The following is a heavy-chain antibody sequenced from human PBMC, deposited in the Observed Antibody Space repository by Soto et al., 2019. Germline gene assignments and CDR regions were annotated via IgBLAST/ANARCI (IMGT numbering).Heavy chain of an antibody. CDR2: INHSGST. Sequence: PXGTLSLTCAVYGASFSGYYWSWIRQPPGKGLEWIGEINHSGSTNYNPSLKSRVTISVDTSKNQFSLKLSSVTAADTAVYYCARGQRLRFLEWLGYYYGMDVWGQGTTVTVSS. CDR3: ARGQRLRFLEWLGYYYGMDV. V-gene: IGHV4-34*01. J-gene: IGHJ6*02. CDR1: GASFSGYY. D-gene: IGHD3-3*01.